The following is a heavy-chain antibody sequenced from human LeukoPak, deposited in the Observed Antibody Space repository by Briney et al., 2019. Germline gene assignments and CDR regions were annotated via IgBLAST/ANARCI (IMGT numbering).Heavy chain of an antibody. D-gene: IGHD4-17*01. CDR1: GFNFASNW. CDR3: ARGSYGDLYFDY. CDR2: IYSGGST. V-gene: IGHV3-53*01. Sequence: GGSLRLSCAASGFNFASNWMHWVRQAPGKGLEWVSVIYSGGSTYYADSVKGRFTISRDNSKNTLYLQTNSLRAEDTAVYYCARGSYGDLYFDYWGQGTLVTVSS. J-gene: IGHJ4*02.